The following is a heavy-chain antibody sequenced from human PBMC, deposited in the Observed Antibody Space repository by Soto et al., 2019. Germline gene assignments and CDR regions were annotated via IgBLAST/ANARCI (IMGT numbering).Heavy chain of an antibody. CDR3: ASLSSGYSYGYDY. V-gene: IGHV3-33*01. J-gene: IGHJ4*02. Sequence: GGSLRLSCAASGFTFSSYGMHWVRQAPGKGLEWVAVIWYDGSNKYYADSVKGRFTISRDNSKNTLYLQMNSLRAEDTAVYYCASLSSGYSYGYDYWGRGTLVTVSS. CDR2: IWYDGSNK. D-gene: IGHD5-18*01. CDR1: GFTFSSYG.